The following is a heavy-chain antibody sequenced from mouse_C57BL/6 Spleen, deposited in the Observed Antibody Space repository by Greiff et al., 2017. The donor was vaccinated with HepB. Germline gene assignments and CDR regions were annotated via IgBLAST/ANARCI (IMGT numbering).Heavy chain of an antibody. CDR3: ARHDGYSLFDV. D-gene: IGHD2-3*01. V-gene: IGHV1-64*01. Sequence: QVQLKQSGAELVKPGASVKLSCKASGYTFTSYWMHWVKQRPGQGLEWIGMIHPNSGSTNYNEKFKSKATLTVDKSSSTAYMQLSSLTSEDSAVYYCARHDGYSLFDVWGTGTTVTVSS. CDR1: GYTFTSYW. J-gene: IGHJ1*03. CDR2: IHPNSGST.